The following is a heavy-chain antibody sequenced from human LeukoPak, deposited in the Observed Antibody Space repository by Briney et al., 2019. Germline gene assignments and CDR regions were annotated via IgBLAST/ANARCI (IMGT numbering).Heavy chain of an antibody. CDR2: INHSGST. J-gene: IGHJ4*02. D-gene: IGHD3-9*01. CDR3: ARHLRYFDWLLGSIDY. Sequence: SETLSLTCAVYGGSLSGYFWSWIRQPPGKGLEWIGEINHSGSTNYNPSLTSRVTISVDTSKNQFSLKLSSVTAADTAVYYCARHLRYFDWLLGSIDYWGQGSLVTVSS. V-gene: IGHV4-34*01. CDR1: GGSLSGYF.